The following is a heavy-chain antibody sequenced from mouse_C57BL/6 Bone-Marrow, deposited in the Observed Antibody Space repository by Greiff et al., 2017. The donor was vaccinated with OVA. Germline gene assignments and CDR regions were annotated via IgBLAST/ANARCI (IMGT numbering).Heavy chain of an antibody. CDR3: ARVWHYWYVDV. V-gene: IGHV1-7*01. CDR1: GYTFTSYW. CDR2: INPSSGYT. J-gene: IGHJ1*03. Sequence: QVQLQQSGAELAKPGASVKLSCKASGYTFTSYWMHWVNQRPGQGLEWIGYINPSSGYTKYNQKFKDKATLTADKSSSQAYMQLSSLTYEDSAVYYCARVWHYWYVDVWGTGTTVTVSS.